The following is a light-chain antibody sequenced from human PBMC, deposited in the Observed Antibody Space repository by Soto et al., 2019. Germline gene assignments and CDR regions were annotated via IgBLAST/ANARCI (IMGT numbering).Light chain of an antibody. CDR2: GAS. J-gene: IGKJ1*01. CDR3: QQYGSSGT. CDR1: QSVSSY. V-gene: IGKV3-20*01. Sequence: EIVLTQSPVTLSLSPGEIATLSFSASQSVSSYLAWYQQKPGQAPRLLIYGASNRATGIPDRFSGSGSGTDFTLTISRLEPEDFAVYYCQQYGSSGTFGQGTKVDI.